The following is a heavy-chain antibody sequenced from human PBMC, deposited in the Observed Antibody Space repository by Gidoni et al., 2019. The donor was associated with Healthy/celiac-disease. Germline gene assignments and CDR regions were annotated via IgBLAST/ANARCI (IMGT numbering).Heavy chain of an antibody. Sequence: QVQLVQSVAEVKKPGASVTASCNASGSTFTSYYMPWVLQAHGQGLEWLGIINPSGSNTSYAKKFQGRVTMYRDTSRSAVYMEMSSLRSEDTGVYYCERGGGGGRWRQSDYWGQGTLVTVSS. J-gene: IGHJ4*02. CDR3: ERGGGGGRWRQSDY. CDR1: GSTFTSYY. V-gene: IGHV1-46*01. D-gene: IGHD3-10*01. CDR2: INPSGSNT.